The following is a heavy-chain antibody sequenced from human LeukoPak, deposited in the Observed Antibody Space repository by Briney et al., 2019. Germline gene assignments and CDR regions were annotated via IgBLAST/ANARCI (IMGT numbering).Heavy chain of an antibody. D-gene: IGHD5-12*01. CDR2: IYYSGST. V-gene: IGHV4-59*01. Sequence: SGTLSLTCAVSGGSISSYYWSWIRQPPGKGLEWIGYIYYSGSTNYNPSLKSRVTISVDTSKNQFSLKLSSVTAADTAVYYCARAGIVATTWFDYWGQGTLVTVSS. J-gene: IGHJ4*02. CDR1: GGSISSYY. CDR3: ARAGIVATTWFDY.